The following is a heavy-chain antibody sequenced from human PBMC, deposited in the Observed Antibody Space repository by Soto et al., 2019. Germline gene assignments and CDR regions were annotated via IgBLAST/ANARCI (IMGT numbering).Heavy chain of an antibody. CDR3: ARRQIPPPTRGAANARGGIDV. Sequence: QVQLVESGGGVVQPGRSLRLSCAASGFTFNNYGMHWVRQAPGKGLEWLAVIWDDGSNNYYANSVKGRFTISRDNSKNTLYPQMNSLRAEDTAVYYCARRQIPPPTRGAANARGGIDVWGQGTTVTVSS. V-gene: IGHV3-33*01. J-gene: IGHJ6*02. CDR2: IWDDGSNN. D-gene: IGHD6-13*01. CDR1: GFTFNNYG.